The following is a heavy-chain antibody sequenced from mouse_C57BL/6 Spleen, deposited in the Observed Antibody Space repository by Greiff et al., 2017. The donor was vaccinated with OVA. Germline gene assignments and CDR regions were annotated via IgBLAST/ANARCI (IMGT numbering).Heavy chain of an antibody. D-gene: IGHD1-1*01. CDR3: ARSYGRDYAMDY. V-gene: IGHV1-54*01. CDR1: GYAFTNYL. Sequence: QVQLKESGAELVRPGTSVKVSCKASGYAFTNYLIEWVKQRPGQGLEWIGVINPGSGGTNYNEKFKGKATLTADKSSSTAYMQLISLTSEDSAVYFCARSYGRDYAMDYWGQGTSVTVSS. J-gene: IGHJ4*01. CDR2: INPGSGGT.